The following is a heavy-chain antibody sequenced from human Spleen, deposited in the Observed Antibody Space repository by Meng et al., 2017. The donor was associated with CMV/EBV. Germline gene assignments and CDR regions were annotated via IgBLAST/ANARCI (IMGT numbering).Heavy chain of an antibody. D-gene: IGHD3-22*01. CDR1: GFTFGDYA. V-gene: IGHV3-49*04. CDR2: IRSKAYGGTT. CDR3: AKTPVEVVPINCYFDY. Sequence: GESLKISCTASGFTFGDYAMSWVRQAPGKGLEWVGFIRSKAYGGTTEYAASVKGRFTISRDDSKSIAYLQMNSLRAEDTAVYFCAKTPVEVVPINCYFDYWGQGTLVTVSS. J-gene: IGHJ4*02.